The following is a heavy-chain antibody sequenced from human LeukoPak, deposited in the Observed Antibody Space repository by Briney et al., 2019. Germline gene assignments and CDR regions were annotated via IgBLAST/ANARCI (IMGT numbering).Heavy chain of an antibody. J-gene: IGHJ4*02. CDR1: GGSFSGYY. V-gene: IGHV4-34*01. CDR2: INHSGST. Sequence: SETLSLTCAVYGGSFSGYYWSWIRQPPGKGLEWIGEINHSGSTNYNPSLKSRVTISVDTSKNQFSLKLSSVTAADTAVYYCARGRGAVFDYWGQGTLVTVSS. CDR3: ARGRGAVFDY.